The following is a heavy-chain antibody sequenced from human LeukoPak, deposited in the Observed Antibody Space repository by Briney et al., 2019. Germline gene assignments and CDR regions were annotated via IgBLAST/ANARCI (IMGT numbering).Heavy chain of an antibody. CDR2: INPNSGGT. CDR1: GYTFTGYY. D-gene: IGHD3-10*01. V-gene: IGHV1-2*02. J-gene: IGHJ6*03. CDR3: ARSVGSGSYYYYYYYVDV. Sequence: GASVKVSCKASGYTFTGYYMHWVRQAPGQGLEWMGWINPNSGGTNYAQKFQGRVTMTRDTSISTAYMELSRLRSDDTAVYYCARSVGSGSYYYYYYYVDVWGKGTTVTISS.